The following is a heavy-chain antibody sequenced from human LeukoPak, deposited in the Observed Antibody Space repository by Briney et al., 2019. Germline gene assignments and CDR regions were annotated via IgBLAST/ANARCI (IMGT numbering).Heavy chain of an antibody. D-gene: IGHD2-15*01. CDR3: ARGCSDSSYFWLHW. CDR1: GLTVDRHS. V-gene: IGHV3-23*01. Sequence: PGGSLSLSRAVSGLTVDRHSMRWVRQAPGKGLEWVSIFCGNVANTYYAHSVKGRFTISRDNSKNTLYLQMHNLRADATAICYCARGCSDSSYFWLHWWGKGTLVTVSS. CDR2: FCGNVANT. J-gene: IGHJ4*02.